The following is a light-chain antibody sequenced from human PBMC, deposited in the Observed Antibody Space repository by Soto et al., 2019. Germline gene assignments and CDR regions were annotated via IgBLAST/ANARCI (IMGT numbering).Light chain of an antibody. V-gene: IGLV2-8*01. CDR2: AVV. J-gene: IGLJ1*01. CDR3: KSYAGSNTYV. Sequence: QSALTQPPSASGSPGQAVTISCTGTKNDVGFYDFVTWYQHHPGKAPRLIIYAVVQRPSGVPDRFSGSKSGNTAFLTVSGLQAADEADYFCKSYAGSNTYVFGRGTKVTVL. CDR1: KNDVGFYDF.